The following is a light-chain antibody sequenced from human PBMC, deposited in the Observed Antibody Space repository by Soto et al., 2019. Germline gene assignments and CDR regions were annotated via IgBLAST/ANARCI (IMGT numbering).Light chain of an antibody. J-gene: IGLJ3*02. CDR1: SSDVGGYNY. CDR2: DVS. V-gene: IGLV2-11*01. CDR3: CSYAGSHTWV. Sequence: QSALTQPRSVPASPGQSVTISCSGTSSDVGGYNYVSWYQQHPGKAPKLMIYDVSKRPSGVPDRFSGSKSGSTASLTISGLQTEDEADYYCCSYAGSHTWVFGGGTKLTVL.